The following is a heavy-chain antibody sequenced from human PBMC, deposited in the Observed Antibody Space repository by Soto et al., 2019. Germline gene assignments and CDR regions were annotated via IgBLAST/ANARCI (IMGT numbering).Heavy chain of an antibody. J-gene: IGHJ3*02. CDR3: AKDIKPHRRDAFDI. CDR1: GFTFDDYA. Sequence: EVQLVESGGGLVQPGRSLRLSCAASGFTFDDYAMHWVRQAPGKGLEWVSGISWNSGSIGYADSVKGRFTISRDNAKNSLYLQMNSLRAEDMALYYCAKDIKPHRRDAFDIWGQGTMLTVSS. V-gene: IGHV3-9*03. CDR2: ISWNSGSI.